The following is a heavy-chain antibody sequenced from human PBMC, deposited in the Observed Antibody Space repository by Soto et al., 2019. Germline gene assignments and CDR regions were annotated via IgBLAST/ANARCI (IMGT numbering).Heavy chain of an antibody. V-gene: IGHV4-30-4*01. CDR2: IYYSGST. J-gene: IGHJ6*02. CDR1: GGSISSGDYY. D-gene: IGHD3-10*01. Sequence: SETLSLTCTVSGGSISSGDYYWSWIRQPPGKGLEWIGYIYYSGSTYYNPSLKSRVTISVDTSKNQFSLKLSSVTAADTAVYYCARVRTMVRGVIVAPDYGMDVWGQGTTVTVSS. CDR3: ARVRTMVRGVIVAPDYGMDV.